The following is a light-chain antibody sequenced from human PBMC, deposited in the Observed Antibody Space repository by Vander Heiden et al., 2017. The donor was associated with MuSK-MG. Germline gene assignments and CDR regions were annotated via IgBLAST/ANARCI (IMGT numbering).Light chain of an antibody. J-gene: IGKJ2*01. CDR1: QSISSY. CDR2: GAS. V-gene: IGKV1-39*01. Sequence: DIQVNQSPSSLSASVGDRVTITCRATQSISSYLNWYQQKPGTAPKLLVYGASTLKSGVPSRFSGSVSGTDFTLTISRLQPEDFATYYCQQRDSLPYTFGQGTTVDIK. CDR3: QQRDSLPYT.